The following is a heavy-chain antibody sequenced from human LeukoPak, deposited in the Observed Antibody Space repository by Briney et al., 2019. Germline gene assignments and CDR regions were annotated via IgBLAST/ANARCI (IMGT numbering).Heavy chain of an antibody. CDR3: ARAKTEFDP. CDR1: GGSISSGSSY. J-gene: IGHJ5*02. Sequence: SQTLSLTCTVSGGSISSGSSYWSWIRQPAGEGLEWIGRIYTSGSTNYNPSLKSRVTISVDTSKNQFSLKLSSVTAADTAVYYCARAKTEFDPWGQGTLVTVSS. CDR2: IYTSGST. V-gene: IGHV4-61*02.